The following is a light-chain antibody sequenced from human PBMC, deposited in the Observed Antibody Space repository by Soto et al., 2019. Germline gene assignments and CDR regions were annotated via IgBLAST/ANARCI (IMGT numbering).Light chain of an antibody. CDR3: CSYAGSSTPAYV. Sequence: QSVLTQPPSVAGSPGQRGTSSCTWSSANIGANSDVHWYQQLAGAAPKLLIYGNSKRPSGVSNRFSGSKSGNTASLTISGLQAEDEADYYCCSYAGSSTPAYVFGTGTKVTVL. V-gene: IGLV1-40*01. CDR2: GNS. CDR1: SANIGANSD. J-gene: IGLJ1*01.